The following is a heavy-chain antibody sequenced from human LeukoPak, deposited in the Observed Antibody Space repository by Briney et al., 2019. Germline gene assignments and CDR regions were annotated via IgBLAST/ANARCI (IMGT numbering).Heavy chain of an antibody. CDR2: FNHSGST. CDR3: ARRDYDYVWGSYRAFDI. CDR1: GGSFSGYY. V-gene: IGHV4-34*01. Sequence: SETLSLTCAVYGGSFSGYYWSWIRQPPGKGLEWIGEFNHSGSTNYNPSLKSRVTISVDTSKNQFSLKLSSVTAADTAVYYCARRDYDYVWGSYRAFDIWGQGTMVTVSS. J-gene: IGHJ3*02. D-gene: IGHD3-16*02.